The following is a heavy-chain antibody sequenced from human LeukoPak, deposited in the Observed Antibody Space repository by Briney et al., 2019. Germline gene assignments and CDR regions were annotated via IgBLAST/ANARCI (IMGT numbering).Heavy chain of an antibody. Sequence: AGYLRFSCAASGFTFSNYAMSWVRQAPGKGLEWVTTISGSGASTYYADSAKGRFTISRDNSENTLYLQMNSLRAEDTAVYYCARGRRSDYWGQGTLVTVSS. D-gene: IGHD6-25*01. J-gene: IGHJ4*02. CDR1: GFTFSNYA. CDR2: ISGSGAST. V-gene: IGHV3-23*01. CDR3: ARGRRSDY.